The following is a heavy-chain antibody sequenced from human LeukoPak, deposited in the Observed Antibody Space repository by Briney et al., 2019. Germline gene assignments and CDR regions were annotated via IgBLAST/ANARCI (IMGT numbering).Heavy chain of an antibody. Sequence: SETLSLTCAVSGGSISSSNWWSWVRQPPGKGLEWIGEIYHSGSTNYNPSLKSRVTISVDKSKNQFSLKLSSVTAADTAVYYCARACSSTSCYPPTYGMDVWGQGTTVTVSS. CDR3: ARACSSTSCYPPTYGMDV. J-gene: IGHJ6*02. CDR1: GGSISSSNW. D-gene: IGHD2-2*01. CDR2: IYHSGST. V-gene: IGHV4-4*02.